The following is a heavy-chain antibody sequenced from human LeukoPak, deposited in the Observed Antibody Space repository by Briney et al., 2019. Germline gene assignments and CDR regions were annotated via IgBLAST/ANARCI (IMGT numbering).Heavy chain of an antibody. V-gene: IGHV3-7*01. Sequence: PGGSLRLSCVASGLTFTTYWMTWVRQAPGRGLEWVANIKEDGGAKYYVDSVKGRFTISRDNAKNSLFLEMNSLRVEDTAVYYCARGGAYFDYWGQGTLVTVSS. CDR2: IKEDGGAK. CDR1: GLTFTTYW. J-gene: IGHJ4*02. D-gene: IGHD1-26*01. CDR3: ARGGAYFDY.